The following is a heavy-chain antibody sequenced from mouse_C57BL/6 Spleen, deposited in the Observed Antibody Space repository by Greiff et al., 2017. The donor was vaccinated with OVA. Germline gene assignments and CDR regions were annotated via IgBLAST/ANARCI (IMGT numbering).Heavy chain of an antibody. D-gene: IGHD2-3*01. J-gene: IGHJ3*01. Sequence: EVQGVESGGGLVKPGGSLKLSCAASGFTFSDYGVHWVRQAPEKGLEWVAYISSGSSNIYYADTVKGRFTISRANAKNTLFLQMTSLRSEDTAMYYWARNGYYVYWGQGTLVTVSA. CDR2: ISSGSSNI. CDR1: GFTFSDYG. CDR3: ARNGYYVY. V-gene: IGHV5-17*01.